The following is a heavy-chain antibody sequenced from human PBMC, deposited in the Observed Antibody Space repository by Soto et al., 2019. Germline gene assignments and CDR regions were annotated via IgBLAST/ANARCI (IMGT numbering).Heavy chain of an antibody. Sequence: QVQLVQSGAEVKKPGASVKVSCKASGYTFTSYYMHWVRQAPGQGLEWMGVINPSAGTTSYAQKFQGRVTMTRDTSTSTVYMELSSLRSEDTAVYYCARDLDPKIAAAGQQDDGMDVWCQGTTVTVSS. CDR1: GYTFTSYY. V-gene: IGHV1-46*01. J-gene: IGHJ6*02. CDR3: ARDLDPKIAAAGQQDDGMDV. D-gene: IGHD6-13*01. CDR2: INPSAGTT.